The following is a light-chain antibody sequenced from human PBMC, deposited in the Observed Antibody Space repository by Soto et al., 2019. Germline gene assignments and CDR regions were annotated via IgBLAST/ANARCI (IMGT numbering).Light chain of an antibody. CDR2: EGN. J-gene: IGLJ1*01. V-gene: IGLV2-23*01. CDR1: SSDVGSYNL. CDR3: CSYAGTNTFV. Sequence: QSALTQPASVSGSPGQSITISCTGTSSDVGSYNLVSCYQQHPGKAPKLMIYEGNKRPSGVSMRFSGSKSANTASLTSSGLQTEDEADYYCCSYAGTNTFVFGTGTKLTVL.